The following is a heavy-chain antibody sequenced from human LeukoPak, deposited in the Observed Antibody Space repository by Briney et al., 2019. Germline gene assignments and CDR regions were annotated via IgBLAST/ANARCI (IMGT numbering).Heavy chain of an antibody. CDR1: GYTFTSYD. Sequence: GASVKVSCKASGYTFTSYDINWVRQATGQGLEWMGWMNPNSGNTGYAQKFQGRVTMTRNTSISTVYMELSSLRSEDTAVYYCARGGVVVPAAPFDYWGQGTLVTVSS. J-gene: IGHJ4*02. CDR2: MNPNSGNT. D-gene: IGHD2-2*01. CDR3: ARGGVVVPAAPFDY. V-gene: IGHV1-8*01.